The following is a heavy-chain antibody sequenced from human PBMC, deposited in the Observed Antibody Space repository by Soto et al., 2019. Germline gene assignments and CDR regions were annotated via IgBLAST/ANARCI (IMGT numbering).Heavy chain of an antibody. CDR1: GFIFSSYD. CDR2: VSSSADAT. D-gene: IGHD3-10*01. Sequence: EVQLLESGGGLVQPGGSLRLSCAASGFIFSSYDMAWVRQAPGKGLEWVSTVSSSADATQYADSVKGRFTISRDNSKNTLYLEMNNLGDEDTATYYGAKSYFFSWYDSWGQGTLVTVPS. V-gene: IGHV3-23*01. CDR3: AKSYFFSWYDS. J-gene: IGHJ5*01.